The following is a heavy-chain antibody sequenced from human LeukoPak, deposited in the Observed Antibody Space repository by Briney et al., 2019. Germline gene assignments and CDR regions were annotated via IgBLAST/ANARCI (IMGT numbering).Heavy chain of an antibody. CDR3: AREGIEYYYDSSGYYLFDY. Sequence: ASVKVSCKASGYTFTSYGISWVRQAPGQGLEWMGWISAYNGNTNYAQKLQGRVTMTTDTSTSTAYMELRSPRSDDTAVYYCAREGIEYYYDSSGYYLFDYWGQGTLVTVSS. CDR1: GYTFTSYG. J-gene: IGHJ4*02. V-gene: IGHV1-18*01. D-gene: IGHD3-22*01. CDR2: ISAYNGNT.